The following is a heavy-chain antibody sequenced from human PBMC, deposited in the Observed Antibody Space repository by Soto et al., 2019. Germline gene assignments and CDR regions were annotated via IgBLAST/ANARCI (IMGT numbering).Heavy chain of an antibody. CDR2: INHSGST. D-gene: IGHD6-6*01. Sequence: SETLSLTCAVYGGSFSGYYWSWIRQPPGKGLEWIGEINHSGSTNYNPSLKSRVTISVDTSKNQFSLKLSSVTAADTAVYYCARTSIAARRWFDPWGQGTLVTVSS. CDR1: GGSFSGYY. V-gene: IGHV4-34*01. J-gene: IGHJ5*02. CDR3: ARTSIAARRWFDP.